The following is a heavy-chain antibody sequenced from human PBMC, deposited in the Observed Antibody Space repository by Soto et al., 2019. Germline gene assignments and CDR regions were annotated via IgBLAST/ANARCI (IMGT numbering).Heavy chain of an antibody. CDR3: ARCYCSVGSCYSCWHFDL. CDR1: GYTFTNYG. D-gene: IGHD2-15*01. J-gene: IGHJ2*01. V-gene: IGHV1-18*01. CDR2: ISADNGNT. Sequence: QVQLVQSGSEVKKPGASVKVSCKASGYTFTNYGMSWVRQAPGQGLAWMGWISADNGNTNHAQNIQGRVTMTTDTSTNTAYMELRSLRSDDTAVYYCARCYCSVGSCYSCWHFDLWGRGALVTVSS.